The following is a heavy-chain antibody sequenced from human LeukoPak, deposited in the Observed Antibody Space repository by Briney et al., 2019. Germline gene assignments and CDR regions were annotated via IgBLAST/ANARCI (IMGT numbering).Heavy chain of an antibody. D-gene: IGHD3-22*01. J-gene: IGHJ4*02. V-gene: IGHV3-53*01. CDR1: GFTVDSNY. CDR3: ARGPFDGGYLEY. Sequence: GGSLRHSCAASGFTVDSNYMTWVRQAPGKGLEWVSVIYSGVSTFYSDSVKGRLTISRDNSKNTLCLQMNSLRAEDTAVYYCARGPFDGGYLEYWGQGTLVTVSS. CDR2: IYSGVST.